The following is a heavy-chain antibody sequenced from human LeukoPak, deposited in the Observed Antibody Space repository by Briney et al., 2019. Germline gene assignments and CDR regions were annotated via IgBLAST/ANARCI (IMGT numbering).Heavy chain of an antibody. Sequence: GGSLRLSCAASGFTFSNAWMSWVRQAPGEGLEWVGGIKSKTDGGTTDYAAPVKGRFTISRDESKNTLYLQMNSLKTEDTPVYYCTTTGTAMADFDYSGQGTLVTVSS. D-gene: IGHD5-18*01. V-gene: IGHV3-15*01. CDR2: IKSKTDGGTT. J-gene: IGHJ4*02. CDR1: GFTFSNAW. CDR3: TTTGTAMADFDY.